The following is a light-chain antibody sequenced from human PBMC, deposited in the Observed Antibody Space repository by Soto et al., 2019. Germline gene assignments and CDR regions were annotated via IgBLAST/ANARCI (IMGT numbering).Light chain of an antibody. J-gene: IGKJ2*01. CDR2: DAS. CDR3: QQYNSYTYT. CDR1: QSISSW. Sequence: EDRVTVTCRASQSISSWLAWYQQKPGKAPKLLIYDASSLESGVPSRFSGSGSGTEFTLTISSLQPDDFATYYCQQYNSYTYTFGQGTKVDIK. V-gene: IGKV1-5*01.